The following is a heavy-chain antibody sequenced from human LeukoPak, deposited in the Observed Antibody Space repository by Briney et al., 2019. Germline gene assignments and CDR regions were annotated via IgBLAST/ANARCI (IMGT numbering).Heavy chain of an antibody. CDR2: IYSSGRT. CDR3: ARVVGSVNSIRFDP. J-gene: IGHJ5*02. V-gene: IGHV4-61*09. CDR1: GGSISSGSYY. Sequence: SQTLSLTCTVSGGSISSGSYYWSWIRQPAGKGLEWIAHIYSSGRTNYSPSRKSRVTMSVDTSTNQISLNLSSVTAADTAVYYCARVVGSVNSIRFDPWGQGTLVTVSS. D-gene: IGHD1-26*01.